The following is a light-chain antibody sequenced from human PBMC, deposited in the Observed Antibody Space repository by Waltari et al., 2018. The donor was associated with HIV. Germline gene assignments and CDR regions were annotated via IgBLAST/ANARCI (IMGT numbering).Light chain of an antibody. V-gene: IGLV3-19*01. J-gene: IGLJ2*01. Sequence: SSELTQDPAVSVALGQTVRITCHGDSLRRYYASWYQQKPGQAPVLVIFGKNNRTSGIPDRFSGSSSGNTASLTITGAQAEDEADYYCNSRDSSTNHLVFGGGTKLTVL. CDR1: SLRRYY. CDR3: NSRDSSTNHLV. CDR2: GKN.